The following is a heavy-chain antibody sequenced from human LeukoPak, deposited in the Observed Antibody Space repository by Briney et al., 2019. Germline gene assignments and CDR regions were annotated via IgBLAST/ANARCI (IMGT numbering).Heavy chain of an antibody. CDR3: AKGRGYSPKALFDY. Sequence: SVKVSCKASGGTFISYAINWVRQAPGQGLEWMGGIIPIFGTANYAQKFQGRVTITADESTSTADMELSSLRSEDTAVYYCAKGRGYSPKALFDYWGQGTLVTVSS. CDR2: IIPIFGTA. D-gene: IGHD5-18*01. CDR1: GGTFISYA. J-gene: IGHJ4*02. V-gene: IGHV1-69*13.